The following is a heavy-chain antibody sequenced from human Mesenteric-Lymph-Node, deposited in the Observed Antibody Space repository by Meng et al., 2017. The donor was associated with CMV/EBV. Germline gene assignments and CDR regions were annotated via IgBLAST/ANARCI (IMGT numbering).Heavy chain of an antibody. CDR2: IYPGDSDT. CDR1: GYSFTSYW. V-gene: IGHV5-51*01. Sequence: KGSGYSFTSYWIGWVRQMPGKGLEWMGIIYPGDSDTRYSPSFQGQVTISADKSISTAYLQWSSLKASDSAMYYCATHSSSGHLTYFDYWGQGTLVTVSS. D-gene: IGHD6-6*01. CDR3: ATHSSSGHLTYFDY. J-gene: IGHJ4*02.